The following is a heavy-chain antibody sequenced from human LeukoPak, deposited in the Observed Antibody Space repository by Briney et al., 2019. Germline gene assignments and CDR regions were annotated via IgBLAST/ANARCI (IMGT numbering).Heavy chain of an antibody. CDR2: INGSGGST. CDR1: GFTFSNYD. D-gene: IGHD3-22*01. CDR3: ARTRFLKFYDSSGSIDY. V-gene: IGHV3-23*01. Sequence: PGGSLRLSCAASGFTFSNYDMSWVRQAPGKGLEWVSAINGSGGSTYYADSAKGRFTISRDNSKNTLYLQMNSLRAEDTAVYYCARTRFLKFYDSSGSIDYWGQGTLVTVSS. J-gene: IGHJ4*02.